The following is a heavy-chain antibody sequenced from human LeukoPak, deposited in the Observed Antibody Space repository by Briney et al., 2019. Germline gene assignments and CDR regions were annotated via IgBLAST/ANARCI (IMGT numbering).Heavy chain of an antibody. V-gene: IGHV1-18*01. CDR2: ISAYNGNT. Sequence: GASVKVSCKASGYTFTSYGISWVRQAPGQGLEWMGWISAYNGNTNYAQKLQGRVTMTTDTSTSTAYMELRSLRSDDTAVYYCARDSNVLLWFGESPGDYWGQGTLVTVSS. CDR1: GYTFTSYG. D-gene: IGHD3-10*01. CDR3: ARDSNVLLWFGESPGDY. J-gene: IGHJ4*02.